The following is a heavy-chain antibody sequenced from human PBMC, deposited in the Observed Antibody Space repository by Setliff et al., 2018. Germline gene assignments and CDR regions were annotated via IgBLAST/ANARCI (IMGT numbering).Heavy chain of an antibody. CDR3: ASERESASRQTYFDS. CDR1: GYSISSGYY. J-gene: IGHJ4*02. CDR2: IFHSGST. D-gene: IGHD2-15*01. Sequence: SETLSLTCTVSGYSISSGYYWGWIRQPPGKGLEWIGSIFHSGSTFYSPSLKRRVTISEDMSKNQFFLKLSSVTAADTAVYYCASERESASRQTYFDSWGQGTLVTVSS. V-gene: IGHV4-38-2*02.